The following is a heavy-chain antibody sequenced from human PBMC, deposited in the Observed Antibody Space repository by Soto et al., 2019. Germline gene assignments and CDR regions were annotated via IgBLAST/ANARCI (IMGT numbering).Heavy chain of an antibody. V-gene: IGHV1-69*02. D-gene: IGHD3-16*02. Sequence: SVKVSCKASGGTFSSYTISWVRQAPGQGLEWMGRIIPILGIANYAQKFQGRVTITADKSTSTAYMELSSLRSEDTAVYYCARVLRDVLSDRYYWYFDLWGRGTLVTVSS. J-gene: IGHJ2*01. CDR3: ARVLRDVLSDRYYWYFDL. CDR1: GGTFSSYT. CDR2: IIPILGIA.